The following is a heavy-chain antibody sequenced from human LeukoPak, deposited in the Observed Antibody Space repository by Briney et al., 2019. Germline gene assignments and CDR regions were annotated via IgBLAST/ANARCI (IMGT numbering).Heavy chain of an antibody. J-gene: IGHJ4*02. CDR2: IYYSGST. V-gene: IGHV4-39*01. CDR3: ASDCSSTSCYALGGH. Sequence: SETLSLTCTVSGGSISSSSYYWGWIRQPPGKGLEWIGSIYYSGSTYYNPSLKSRVTISVDTSKNQFSLKLSSVTAADTAVYYCASDCSSTSCYALGGHWGQGTLVTVSS. CDR1: GGSISSSSYY. D-gene: IGHD2-2*01.